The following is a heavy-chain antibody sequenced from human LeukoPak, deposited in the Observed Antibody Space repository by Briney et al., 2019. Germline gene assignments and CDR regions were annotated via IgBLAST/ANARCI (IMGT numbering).Heavy chain of an antibody. J-gene: IGHJ4*02. Sequence: SETLSLTCTVSGDSISIGGYYWSWIRQHPGKGLEWIGYIYYSGITYYNPSLKSRVTISVDTSKNQFSLYLSSVTAADTAVYYCARVTSGEFADYWGQGTLVTVSS. CDR2: IYYSGIT. CDR1: GDSISIGGYY. D-gene: IGHD3-10*01. V-gene: IGHV4-31*03. CDR3: ARVTSGEFADY.